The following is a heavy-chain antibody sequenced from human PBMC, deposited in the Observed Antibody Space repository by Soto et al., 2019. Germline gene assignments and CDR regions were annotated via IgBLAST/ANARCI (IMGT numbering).Heavy chain of an antibody. CDR3: ARYSVRWLQSNEYYYDYGMDV. V-gene: IGHV1-69*13. J-gene: IGHJ6*02. Sequence: SVKVSCKASGGTFSSYAIIWMRQAPGQGLEWMGGIIPLFGTANYAQKFQGRVTITADESTSTAYMELSSVSSEDTAVYYCARYSVRWLQSNEYYYDYGMDVWGQGTTVTVSS. CDR1: GGTFSSYA. CDR2: IIPLFGTA. D-gene: IGHD5-12*01.